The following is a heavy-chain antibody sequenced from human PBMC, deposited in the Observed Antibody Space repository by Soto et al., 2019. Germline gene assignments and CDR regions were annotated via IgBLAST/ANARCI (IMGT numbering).Heavy chain of an antibody. J-gene: IGHJ3*02. V-gene: IGHV3-23*01. D-gene: IGHD3-10*01. CDR3: AKRVWLSYYYGSGSYLGDDAFDI. CDR2: ISGSGGST. CDR1: GFTFSSYA. Sequence: GGSLRLSCAASGFTFSSYAMSWVRQAPGKGLEWVSAISGSGGSTYYADSVKGRFTISRDNSKNTLYLQMNSLRAEDTAVYYCAKRVWLSYYYGSGSYLGDDAFDIWGQGTMVTISS.